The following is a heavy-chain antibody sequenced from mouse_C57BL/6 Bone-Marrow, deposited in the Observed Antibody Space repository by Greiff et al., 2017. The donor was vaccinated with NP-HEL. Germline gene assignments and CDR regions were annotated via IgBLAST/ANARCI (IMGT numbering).Heavy chain of an antibody. Sequence: QVQLQQPGADLVKPGASVKLSCKASGYTFTSYWMHWVKQRPGRGLEWIGRIDPTSGGTKFTEKFKTKATLTVDKPSSTAYMQLSSLTSEDSAVYYCDRYCYCSGGWYFDVWGTGTTVTVSS. J-gene: IGHJ1*03. CDR1: GYTFTSYW. D-gene: IGHD1-1*01. CDR2: IDPTSGGT. V-gene: IGHV1-72*01. CDR3: DRYCYCSGGWYFDV.